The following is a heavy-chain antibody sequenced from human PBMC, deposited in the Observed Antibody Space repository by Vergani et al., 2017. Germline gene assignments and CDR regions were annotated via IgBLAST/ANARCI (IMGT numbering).Heavy chain of an antibody. Sequence: QVQLQQWGAGLLKPSETLSLTCAVYGGSFSGYYWSWIRQPPGKGLEWIGEINHSGSTNYNPSLKSRVTISVDTSKNQFSLKLSSVTAADTAVYYCARTGRRLGIVVVPAATGYYYYYMDVWGKGTTVTVSS. J-gene: IGHJ6*03. CDR1: GGSFSGYY. V-gene: IGHV4-34*01. CDR2: INHSGST. CDR3: ARTGRRLGIVVVPAATGYYYYYMDV. D-gene: IGHD2-2*03.